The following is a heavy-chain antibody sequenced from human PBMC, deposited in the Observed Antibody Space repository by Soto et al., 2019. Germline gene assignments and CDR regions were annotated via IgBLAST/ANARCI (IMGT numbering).Heavy chain of an antibody. V-gene: IGHV4-31*03. J-gene: IGHJ4*01. CDR3: ARLQHNDSGYYPYYFDY. CDR2: ISYSGST. Sequence: QVQLQESGPGLVKPSQTLSLTCTVSGGSINRGGDYWSWIRQHPGKGLEWIGYISYSGSTYYEPSLRSRVTISVDTSKNHFSLKLGSVTAADTAVYYCARLQHNDSGYYPYYFDYWGHGTLVTVSS. D-gene: IGHD3-22*01. CDR1: GGSINRGGDY.